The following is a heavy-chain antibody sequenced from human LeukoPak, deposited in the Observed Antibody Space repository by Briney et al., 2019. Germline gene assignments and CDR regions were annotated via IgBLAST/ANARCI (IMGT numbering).Heavy chain of an antibody. D-gene: IGHD1-14*01. CDR2: ISGSVCST. CDR3: ATHPKISNQGY. CDR1: GFTFSSYA. Sequence: PGGSLRLSFASSGFTFSSYAMSWVRQAPGKGLDGVSPISGSVCSTFYADSVKGRFTISRDNSKNTLYLQMNSLRAEDTAVYYCATHPKISNQGYWGQGTLVTVSS. J-gene: IGHJ4*02. V-gene: IGHV3-23*01.